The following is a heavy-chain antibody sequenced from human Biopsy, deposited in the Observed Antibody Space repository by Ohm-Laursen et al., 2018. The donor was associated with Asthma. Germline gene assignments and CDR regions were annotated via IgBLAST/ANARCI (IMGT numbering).Heavy chain of an antibody. CDR3: ARVASYGDVYFVIDV. Sequence: SQTLSLTCTVSGAYIGTPDYHWSWIRQSPGKGLEWIGFVFYSGTTHYSRSLERRLYISIDTARNVFSMRLRSLTAADTAVYFCARVASYGDVYFVIDVWGPGTTVSVS. J-gene: IGHJ6*02. CDR2: VFYSGTT. D-gene: IGHD4-17*01. CDR1: GAYIGTPDYH. V-gene: IGHV4-30-4*01.